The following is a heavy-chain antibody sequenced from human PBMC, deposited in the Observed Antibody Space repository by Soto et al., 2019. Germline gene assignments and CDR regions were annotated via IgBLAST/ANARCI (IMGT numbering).Heavy chain of an antibody. CDR1: GGSFSGYY. D-gene: IGHD3-22*01. V-gene: IGHV4-34*01. CDR3: ARDNYYDSSGQPAFDI. Sequence: PSETLSLTCAFYGGSFSGYYWSWIRKPPGKGLEWIGEINHSGSTNYNPSLKSRVTISVDTSKNQFSLKLSSVTAAVTAVYYFARDNYYDSSGQPAFDIWVQGTMVTVSS. J-gene: IGHJ3*02. CDR2: INHSGST.